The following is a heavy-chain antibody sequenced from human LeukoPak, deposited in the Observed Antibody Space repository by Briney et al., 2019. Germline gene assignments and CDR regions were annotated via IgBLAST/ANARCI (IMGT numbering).Heavy chain of an antibody. CDR2: INHSGST. J-gene: IGHJ4*02. CDR3: ARRRILTGYYPYYFDY. Sequence: PSETLSLTCAVYGGSFSGYYWSWIRQPPGKGLEWIGEINHSGSTNYSPSLKSRVTISVDTSKNQFSLKLSSVTAADTAVYYCARRRILTGYYPYYFDYWGQGTLVTVSS. CDR1: GGSFSGYY. D-gene: IGHD3-9*01. V-gene: IGHV4-34*01.